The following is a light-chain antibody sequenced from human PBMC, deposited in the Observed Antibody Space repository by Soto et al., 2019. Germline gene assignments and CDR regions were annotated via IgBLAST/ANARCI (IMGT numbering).Light chain of an antibody. V-gene: IGKV3-15*01. CDR3: QQYNNWPRT. CDR1: QSVSSK. Sequence: EIVMTQSPATLSVSPGERATLSCRASQSVSSKLAWYQQKPGQAPRLLIYGASTRATGIPARFSGSGSGTEFTLTISSLQSEDCAVYYCQQYNNWPRTFGQGTKVEIK. J-gene: IGKJ1*01. CDR2: GAS.